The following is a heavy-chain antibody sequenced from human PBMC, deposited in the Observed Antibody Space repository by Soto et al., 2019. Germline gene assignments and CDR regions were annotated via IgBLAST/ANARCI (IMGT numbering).Heavy chain of an antibody. D-gene: IGHD4-17*01. CDR2: IRGRAKKYAT. V-gene: IGHV3-73*01. J-gene: IGHJ4*02. Sequence: EVQLVESGGDLVRPGGSLKLSCTGLGFNFSGSALHWVRQPSGKGLEWVGRIRGRAKKYATSYAASVRGRFYLSRDDSKNTAFLQMNSLRDEDTGVYFCCGRGGDSLQDIWGQGTLVTVSS. CDR3: CGRGGDSLQDI. CDR1: GFNFSGSA.